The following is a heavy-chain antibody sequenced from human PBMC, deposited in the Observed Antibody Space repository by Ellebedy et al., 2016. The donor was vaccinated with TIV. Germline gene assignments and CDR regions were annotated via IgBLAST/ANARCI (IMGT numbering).Heavy chain of an antibody. D-gene: IGHD3-10*01. CDR2: VLYSGNT. CDR3: ARVNWFGELGGYLDS. Sequence: SETLSLTCTVSGGSISSYYWSWIRQPPGRGLEWIGYVLYSGNTNYNPSLKSRVTISVDTSKNQFSLKLNSVTAADTAVYYCARVNWFGELGGYLDSWGQGTLVTVSS. V-gene: IGHV4-59*01. CDR1: GGSISSYY. J-gene: IGHJ4*02.